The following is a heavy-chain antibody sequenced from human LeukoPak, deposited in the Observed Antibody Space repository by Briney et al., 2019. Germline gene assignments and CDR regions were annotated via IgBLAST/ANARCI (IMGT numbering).Heavy chain of an antibody. V-gene: IGHV4-4*07. Sequence: PSETLSLTCTVSGGFISTYYWSWIRQPAGKGLEWIGRIHTSGSTLYNPSLKSRVTMSVDTSKNQSSLKLSSATAADTAVYYCARGPPHGGTYFDYWGQGTLVTVSS. D-gene: IGHD2-15*01. CDR1: GGFISTYY. CDR3: ARGPPHGGTYFDY. CDR2: IHTSGST. J-gene: IGHJ4*02.